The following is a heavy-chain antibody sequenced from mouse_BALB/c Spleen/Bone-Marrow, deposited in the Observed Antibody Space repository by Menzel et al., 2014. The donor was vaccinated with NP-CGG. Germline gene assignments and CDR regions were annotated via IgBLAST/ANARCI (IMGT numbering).Heavy chain of an antibody. J-gene: IGHJ4*01. CDR1: GFTFSDYY. V-gene: IGHV5-4*02. Sequence: EVQGVESGGGLVKPGGSLKLSCAASGFTFSDYYMYWVRQTPEKRLEWVATISDGGSYTYYPDGVKGRFTISRDNAKNNLYLQMSSLKSEDTAMYYCARDALYRYDGGYAMDYWGQGTSVTVSS. CDR3: ARDALYRYDGGYAMDY. D-gene: IGHD2-14*01. CDR2: ISDGGSYT.